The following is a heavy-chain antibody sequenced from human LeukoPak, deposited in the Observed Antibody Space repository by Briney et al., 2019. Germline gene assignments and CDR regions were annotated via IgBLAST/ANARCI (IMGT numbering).Heavy chain of an antibody. V-gene: IGHV3-21*01. CDR1: GFTFSSYS. J-gene: IGHJ4*02. Sequence: PGGSLRLSCAASGFTFSSYSMNWVRQAPGKGLEWVSSISSSSSYIYYADSAKGRFTISRDNAKNSLYLQMNSLRAEDTAVYYCARGYCSGGSCYHFFDYWGQGTLVTVSS. CDR3: ARGYCSGGSCYHFFDY. D-gene: IGHD2-15*01. CDR2: ISSSSSYI.